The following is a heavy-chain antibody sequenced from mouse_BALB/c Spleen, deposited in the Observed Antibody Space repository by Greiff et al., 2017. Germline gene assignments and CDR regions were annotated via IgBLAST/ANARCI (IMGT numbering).Heavy chain of an antibody. CDR2: IDPANGNT. Sequence: VHVKQSGAELVKPGASVKLSCTASGFNIKDTYMHWVKQRPEQGLEWIGRIDPANGNTKYDPKFQGKATITADTSSNTAYLQLSSLTSEDTAVYYCASLRLQGDYWGQGTTLTVSS. D-gene: IGHD3-1*01. V-gene: IGHV14-3*02. CDR3: ASLRLQGDY. J-gene: IGHJ2*01. CDR1: GFNIKDTY.